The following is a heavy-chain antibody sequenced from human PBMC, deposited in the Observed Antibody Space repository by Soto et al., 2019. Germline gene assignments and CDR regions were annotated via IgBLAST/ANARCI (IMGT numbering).Heavy chain of an antibody. CDR1: GFTLSGYA. V-gene: IGHV3-64*01. CDR2: ISSNGVGT. J-gene: IGHJ6*03. D-gene: IGHD6-6*01. Sequence: EVQLAESGGGLAQPGGSLRLSCAASGFTLSGYAMDWVRQAPGKGPEYVSGISSNGVGTYYANSVQGRFTISRGNSKNTVYLQMGSLRPEDMAVYYCARRARPDFYYMDVWGKGTTVTVSS. CDR3: ARRARPDFYYMDV.